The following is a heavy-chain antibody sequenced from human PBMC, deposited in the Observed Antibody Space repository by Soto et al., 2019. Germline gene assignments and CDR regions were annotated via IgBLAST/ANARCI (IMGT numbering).Heavy chain of an antibody. D-gene: IGHD3-3*01. V-gene: IGHV4-31*03. J-gene: IGHJ4*02. Sequence: SETLSLTCTVSVGSINSAGYHWSLLRQHPGQGLEWIGNIYNSGSANYSPSLKSRVTISIDTSKNHFSLNLSSVTAADTAVYYCARAETIFGIITVFDYWGQGTLVTVSS. CDR3: ARAETIFGIITVFDY. CDR1: VGSINSAGYH. CDR2: IYNSGSA.